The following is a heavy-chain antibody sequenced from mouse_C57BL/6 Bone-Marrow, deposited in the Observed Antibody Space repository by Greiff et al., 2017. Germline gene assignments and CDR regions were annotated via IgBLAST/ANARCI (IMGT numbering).Heavy chain of an antibody. CDR2: IYPRCGNT. D-gene: IGHD1-1*02. V-gene: IGHV1-81*01. CDR1: GYTFTSYG. Sequence: VQLQQSGAELARPGASVKLSCKASGYTFTSYGISWVKQRTGQGLEWIGEIYPRCGNTYYNEKFKGKATLTADKSSSTAYMELRSLTSEYSAAYFYASEKYYYLGYGGQGTTRTVSS. J-gene: IGHJ2*01. CDR3: ASEKYYYLGY.